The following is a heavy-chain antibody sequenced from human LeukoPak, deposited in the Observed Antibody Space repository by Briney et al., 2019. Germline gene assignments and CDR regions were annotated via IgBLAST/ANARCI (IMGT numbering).Heavy chain of an antibody. J-gene: IGHJ6*02. V-gene: IGHV3-23*01. CDR1: GFTFSTYA. CDR3: AKDTRPYLEWLLTSGMDV. Sequence: GGSLRLSCAASGFTFSTYAMSWVRQAPGKGLEWVSAISDTSGSTYYADSVKGRFTISRDKSKNTLYLQMSSLRAEDTAVYYCAKDTRPYLEWLLTSGMDVWGQGTTVTVPS. CDR2: ISDTSGST. D-gene: IGHD3-3*01.